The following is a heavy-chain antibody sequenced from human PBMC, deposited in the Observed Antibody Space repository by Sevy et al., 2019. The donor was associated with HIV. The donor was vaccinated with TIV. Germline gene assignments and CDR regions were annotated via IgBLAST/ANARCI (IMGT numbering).Heavy chain of an antibody. V-gene: IGHV3-23*01. J-gene: IGHJ4*02. CDR3: AKLAYCGGDCYSVPQDY. Sequence: GGSLRLSCAASGFTFSLYAMTWVRQAPGKGLEWVSTITISGGNTYYADSVKGRFTISRDNSKNTLYLQMNSLRAEDTAVYYCAKLAYCGGDCYSVPQDYWGQGTLVTVSS. CDR1: GFTFSLYA. D-gene: IGHD2-21*02. CDR2: ITISGGNT.